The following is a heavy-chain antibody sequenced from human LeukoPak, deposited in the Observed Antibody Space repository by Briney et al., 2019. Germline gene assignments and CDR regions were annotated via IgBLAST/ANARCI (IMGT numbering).Heavy chain of an antibody. CDR1: GFTFSSYA. CDR2: ISGSGGST. V-gene: IGHV3-23*01. CDR3: AKDLTASLNYYDSSPIDY. J-gene: IGHJ4*02. Sequence: GGSLRLSCAASGFTFSSYAMSWVRQAPGKGLEWVSAISGSGGSTYYADSVKGRFTISRDNSKNTLYPQMNSLRAEDTAVYYCAKDLTASLNYYDSSPIDYWGQGTLVTVSS. D-gene: IGHD3-22*01.